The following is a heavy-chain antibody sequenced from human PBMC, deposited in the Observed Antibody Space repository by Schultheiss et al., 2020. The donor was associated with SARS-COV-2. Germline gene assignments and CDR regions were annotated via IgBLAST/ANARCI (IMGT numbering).Heavy chain of an antibody. Sequence: GESLKISCAASGFTFSSYAMSWVRQAPGKGLEWVSAISGSGGSTYYADSVKGRFTISRDNARNSLYLQMSSLRAEDTAVYYCARVSAGTFDYWGQGTLVTVSS. CDR2: ISGSGGST. D-gene: IGHD6-13*01. V-gene: IGHV3-23*01. J-gene: IGHJ4*02. CDR1: GFTFSSYA. CDR3: ARVSAGTFDY.